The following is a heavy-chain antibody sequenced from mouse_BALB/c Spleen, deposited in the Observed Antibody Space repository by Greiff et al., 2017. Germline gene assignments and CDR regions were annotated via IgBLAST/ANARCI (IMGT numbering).Heavy chain of an antibody. D-gene: IGHD1-1*01. CDR2: ISSGGST. Sequence: EVNLVESGGGLVKPGGSLKLSCAASGFTFSSYAMSWVRQTPEKRLEWVASISSGGSTYYPDSVKGRFTISRDNARNILYLQMSSLRSEDTAMYYCARSTDYYAMDYWGQGTSVTVSS. CDR3: ARSTDYYAMDY. CDR1: GFTFSSYA. J-gene: IGHJ4*01. V-gene: IGHV5-6-5*01.